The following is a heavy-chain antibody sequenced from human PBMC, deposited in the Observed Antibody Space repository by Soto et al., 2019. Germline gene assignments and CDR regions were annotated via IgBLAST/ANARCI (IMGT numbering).Heavy chain of an antibody. V-gene: IGHV3-23*01. CDR2: ISGSGSPT. Sequence: EVQLLESGGGLGQPGGSLRLSCAASGFTFSSYAMTWVRQAPGRGLEWVSAISGSGSPTYYADSVKGRFTISRDNSKNTLYLQRNSLRADDTAVYYWARDMSGGTYNYYYGMDVWGQGTTVTVSS. D-gene: IGHD3-10*02. J-gene: IGHJ6*02. CDR1: GFTFSSYA. CDR3: ARDMSGGTYNYYYGMDV.